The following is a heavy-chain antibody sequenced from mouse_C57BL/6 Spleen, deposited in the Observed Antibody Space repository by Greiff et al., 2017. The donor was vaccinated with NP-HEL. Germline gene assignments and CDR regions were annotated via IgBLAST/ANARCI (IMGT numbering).Heavy chain of an antibody. Sequence: EVMLVESGGGLVQPGGSLKLSCAASGFTFSDYYMYWVRQTPEKRLEWVAYISNGGGSTYYPDTVKGRFTISRDNAKNTLYLQMSRLKSEDTAMYYCARRGGVVAKYFDVWGTGTTVTVSS. CDR1: GFTFSDYY. D-gene: IGHD1-1*01. CDR2: ISNGGGST. J-gene: IGHJ1*03. V-gene: IGHV5-12*01. CDR3: ARRGGVVAKYFDV.